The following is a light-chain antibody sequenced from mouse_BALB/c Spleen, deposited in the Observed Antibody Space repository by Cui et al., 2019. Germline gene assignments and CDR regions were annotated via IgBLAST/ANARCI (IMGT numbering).Light chain of an antibody. Sequence: NIMMTQSQSSLAVSAGDKVTMSCKSSQSLLYSSNQKNYLAWYQQKPRQSPKLLINWASTRESGVPDRFTGSGSRTDFTLTISSVQAEDLAVYYCHQYLSSRTFGGGTKLEIK. CDR3: HQYLSSRT. CDR2: WAS. J-gene: IGKJ1*01. V-gene: IGKV8-27*01. CDR1: QSLLYSSNQKNY.